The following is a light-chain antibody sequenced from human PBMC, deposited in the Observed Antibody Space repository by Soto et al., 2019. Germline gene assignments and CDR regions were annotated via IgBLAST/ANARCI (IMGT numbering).Light chain of an antibody. CDR2: EVS. CDR1: SSDVGSYNL. V-gene: IGLV2-23*02. Sequence: QSALTQPASVSGSPGQSITISCTGTSSDVGSYNLVSWYQQHPGKAPKLMIYEVSKRPSGVSNRFSGSKSGNTASLTISGLQAEDEADYYCCSYAGSSTVFGGGIKVTVL. CDR3: CSYAGSSTV. J-gene: IGLJ2*01.